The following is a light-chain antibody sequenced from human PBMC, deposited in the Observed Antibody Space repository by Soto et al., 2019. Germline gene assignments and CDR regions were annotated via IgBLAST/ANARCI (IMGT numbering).Light chain of an antibody. CDR1: SIDVGGYNY. CDR2: EVT. Sequence: QSALTQPPSASGSPGQSVTISCTRTSIDVGGYNYVSWYEQNPGKAPRLMVYEVTKRPSGVPARFSGSKSGNTASLTVSGLQAEDEADYYCSSHAGINNVVFGGGTKLTVI. V-gene: IGLV2-8*01. J-gene: IGLJ3*02. CDR3: SSHAGINNVV.